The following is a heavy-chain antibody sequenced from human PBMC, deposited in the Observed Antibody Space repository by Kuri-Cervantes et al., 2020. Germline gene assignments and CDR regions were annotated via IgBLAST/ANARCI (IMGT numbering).Heavy chain of an antibody. CDR3: ARDRADYEPDFHY. Sequence: GSLRLSCTTSGFIFGDYAMSWVRQAPGKGLEWVGFIRRKVFGGTTQYAASVRGRFTISRDDSKSIAYLQMNSLKSEDTAVYYCARDRADYEPDFHYWGQGTLVTVSS. V-gene: IGHV3-49*04. J-gene: IGHJ4*02. D-gene: IGHD4-17*01. CDR2: IRRKVFGGTT. CDR1: GFIFGDYA.